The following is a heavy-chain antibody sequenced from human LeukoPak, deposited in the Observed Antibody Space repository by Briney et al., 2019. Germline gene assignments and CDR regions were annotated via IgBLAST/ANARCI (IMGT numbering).Heavy chain of an antibody. Sequence: GGSLRLSCAASGFIFSNYWMSWVRQAPGKGLEWVANIKQNGSERYYVDSVKGRFTISRDNAKNSLYLQIDSLRAEDTAVYYCARLMGATTSDYWGQGTLVTVSS. J-gene: IGHJ4*02. V-gene: IGHV3-7*03. CDR2: IKQNGSER. CDR1: GFIFSNYW. D-gene: IGHD1-26*01. CDR3: ARLMGATTSDY.